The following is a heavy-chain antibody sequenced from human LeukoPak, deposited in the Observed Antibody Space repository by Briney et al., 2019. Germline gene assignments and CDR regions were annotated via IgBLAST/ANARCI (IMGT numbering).Heavy chain of an antibody. D-gene: IGHD3-16*01. V-gene: IGHV3-21*01. CDR1: GFTFSSYG. CDR2: ISSSSSVI. Sequence: GGSLRLSCAASGFTFSSYGMHWVRQAPGRGLEWVSFISSSSSVIFYSDSVKGRFTISRDNAKNSLYLQMNSLRAEDTAVYYCARGGSGATRDDTFDIWGQGTMVTVSS. J-gene: IGHJ3*02. CDR3: ARGGSGATRDDTFDI.